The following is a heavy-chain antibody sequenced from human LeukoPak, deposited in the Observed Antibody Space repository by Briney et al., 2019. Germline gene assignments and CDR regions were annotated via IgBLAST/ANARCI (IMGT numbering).Heavy chain of an antibody. J-gene: IGHJ5*02. CDR1: GGSINSGDYY. Sequence: PSETLSLTCTVSGGSINSGDYYWSWIRQPPGKGLEWIGYICYSGNTYYNPSLKSRVTISLDTSKNQFSLKLSSVTAADTAVYYCARDLSPHGFDPWGQGTLVTVSS. CDR2: ICYSGNT. CDR3: ARDLSPHGFDP. V-gene: IGHV4-30-4*01.